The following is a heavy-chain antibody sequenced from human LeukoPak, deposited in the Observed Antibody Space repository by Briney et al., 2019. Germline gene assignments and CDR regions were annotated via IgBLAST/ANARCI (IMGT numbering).Heavy chain of an antibody. CDR2: MSYDGSKK. V-gene: IGHV3-30*18. Sequence: GGSLRLSCAASGFTFSSYGMLWVRPAPGKGLEWVAVMSYDGSKKQYADSVKDRFTISRDNSKNTLYLQMNSLRAEDTAVYYCANPGYSSGDPNFDYWGQGTLVTVSS. J-gene: IGHJ4*02. CDR1: GFTFSSYG. CDR3: ANPGYSSGDPNFDY. D-gene: IGHD6-19*01.